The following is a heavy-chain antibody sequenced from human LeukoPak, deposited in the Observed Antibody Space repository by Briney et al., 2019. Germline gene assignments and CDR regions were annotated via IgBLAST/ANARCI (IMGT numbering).Heavy chain of an antibody. J-gene: IGHJ3*02. CDR2: IYYSGST. CDR3: ARGLGYGGNYWEAFDI. D-gene: IGHD4-23*01. V-gene: IGHV4-59*08. CDR1: GGSISSYY. Sequence: SETLSLTCTVSGGSISSYYWSWIRQPLGKGLEWIGYIYYSGSTNYNPSLKSRVTISVDTSKNQFSLKLSSVTAADTAVYYCARGLGYGGNYWEAFDIWGQGTMVTVSS.